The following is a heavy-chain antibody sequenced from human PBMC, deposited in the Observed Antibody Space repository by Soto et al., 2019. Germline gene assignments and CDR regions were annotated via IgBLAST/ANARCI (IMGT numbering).Heavy chain of an antibody. CDR3: ARDGRLLLGYCSSTSCSNWFDP. CDR1: GFTFSSYS. V-gene: IGHV3-21*01. J-gene: IGHJ5*02. Sequence: EVQLVESGGGLVKPGGSLRLSCAASGFTFSSYSMNWVRQAPGKGLEWVSSISSSSSYIYYADSVKGRFTISRDNAKNSLYLQMNSLRAEDTAVYYCARDGRLLLGYCSSTSCSNWFDPWGQGTLVTVSS. D-gene: IGHD2-2*01. CDR2: ISSSSSYI.